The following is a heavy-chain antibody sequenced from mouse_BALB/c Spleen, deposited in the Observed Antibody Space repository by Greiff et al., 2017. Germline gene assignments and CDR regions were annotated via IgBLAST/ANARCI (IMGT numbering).Heavy chain of an antibody. CDR3: ARRGTYYAMDY. CDR2: IDTSDSYT. CDR1: GYTFTDYW. J-gene: IGHJ4*01. D-gene: IGHD2-14*01. V-gene: IGHV1-69*01. Sequence: QVQLQQPGAELVMPGASVKMSCKASGYTFTDYWMHWVKKRPGQGLEWIGAIDTSDSYTSYNQKFKGKATLTVDESSSTAYMQLSSLTSEDSAVYYCARRGTYYAMDYWGQGTSVTVSS.